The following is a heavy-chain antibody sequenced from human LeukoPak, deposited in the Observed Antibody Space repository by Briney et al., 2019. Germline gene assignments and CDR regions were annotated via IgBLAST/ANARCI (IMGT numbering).Heavy chain of an antibody. V-gene: IGHV4-59*01. J-gene: IGHJ3*02. D-gene: IGHD6-19*01. CDR1: GGSIANYF. Sequence: SETLSLTCTVSGGSIANYFWSWIRQSPGKGLEWIGYVYSDGSTKYKSSLKSRVTISVDTSKNQFSLKLSSVTAADTAVYYSARASDSSGSYSGGHIWGQGTMVTVSS. CDR3: ARASDSSGSYSGGHI. CDR2: VYSDGST.